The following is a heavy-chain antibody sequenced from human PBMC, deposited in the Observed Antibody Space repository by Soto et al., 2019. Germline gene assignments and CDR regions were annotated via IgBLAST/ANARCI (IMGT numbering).Heavy chain of an antibody. D-gene: IGHD3-10*01. CDR3: VGGQYYFDY. Sequence: QVQLVESGGGVVQPGRSLRLSCGASGFPFTSYGMHWVREGPDKGLEWVAVRSYDGSDKYYADSVKGRFTISRDNSKNTLFLHMNSLRPEDTALYYCVGGQYYFDYRGQGSLVIVSS. V-gene: IGHV3-30*03. CDR1: GFPFTSYG. CDR2: RSYDGSDK. J-gene: IGHJ4*02.